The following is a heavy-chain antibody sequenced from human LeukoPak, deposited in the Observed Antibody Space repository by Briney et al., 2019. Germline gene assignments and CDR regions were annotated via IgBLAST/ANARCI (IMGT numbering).Heavy chain of an antibody. V-gene: IGHV1-18*04. D-gene: IGHD2-2*03. CDR3: ARVGGDCSSTSCYIDP. Sequence: GASVKVSCKASGYTFTDYYMHWVRQAPGQGLEWMGWISAYNGNTNYAQKLQGRVTMTTDTSTSTAYMELRSLRSDDTAVYYCARVGGDCSSTSCYIDPWGQGTLVTVSS. CDR2: ISAYNGNT. J-gene: IGHJ5*02. CDR1: GYTFTDYY.